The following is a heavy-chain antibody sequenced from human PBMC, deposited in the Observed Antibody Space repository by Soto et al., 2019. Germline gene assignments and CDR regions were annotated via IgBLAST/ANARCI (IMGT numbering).Heavy chain of an antibody. CDR1: GFTFSSYA. J-gene: IGHJ2*01. Sequence: QVQLVESGGGVVQPGRSLRLSCAASGFTFSSYAMHWVRQAPGKGLEWVAVISYDGSNKYYADSVKGRFTISRDNSKNTLYLQMNSLRAEDTAVYYCARDRMADWYFDLWGRGTLVTVSS. V-gene: IGHV3-30-3*01. CDR3: ARDRMADWYFDL. CDR2: ISYDGSNK.